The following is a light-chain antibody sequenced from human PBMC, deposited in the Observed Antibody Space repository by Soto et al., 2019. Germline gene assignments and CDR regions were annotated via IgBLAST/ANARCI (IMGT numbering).Light chain of an antibody. V-gene: IGLV3-25*03. Sequence: SYELTQPPSVSVSPGQTARITCSGDALPKQYAYWYQQKPGQAPVLVIYKDSERPSGIPERFSGSSSGTTVTLTISGVQAEDGADYYCQSADSSGTYPVVFGGGTKVTVL. CDR3: QSADSSGTYPVV. CDR1: ALPKQY. J-gene: IGLJ2*01. CDR2: KDS.